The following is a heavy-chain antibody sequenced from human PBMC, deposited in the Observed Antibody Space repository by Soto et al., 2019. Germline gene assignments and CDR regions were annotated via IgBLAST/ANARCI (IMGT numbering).Heavy chain of an antibody. J-gene: IGHJ6*02. CDR3: AEWGYDWGYDYYGVHV. CDR2: ISDSGGST. CDR1: GFTFSSYD. Sequence: EVQLLESGGGLVQPGGSLRLSCAASGFTFSSYDMTWVRQAPGKGLEWVSGISDSGGSTFYADSVKGRFTISRDNAKNTVFLQMNGLRAEDTAVYYCAEWGYDWGYDYYGVHVWGQGATVTVSS. D-gene: IGHD3-16*01. V-gene: IGHV3-23*01.